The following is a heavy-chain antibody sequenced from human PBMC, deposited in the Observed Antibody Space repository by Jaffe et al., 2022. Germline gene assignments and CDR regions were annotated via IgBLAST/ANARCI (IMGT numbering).Heavy chain of an antibody. CDR1: GYSFTSYW. J-gene: IGHJ5*02. CDR3: VRPLSNDYGVPPNWFDP. D-gene: IGHD4-17*01. CDR2: IYPGDSDT. V-gene: IGHV5-51*03. Sequence: EVQLVQSGAEVKKPGESLKISCKGSGYSFTSYWIGWVRQMPGKGLEWMGIIYPGDSDTRYSPSFQGQVTISADKSISTAYLQWSSLKASDTAMYYCVRPLSNDYGVPPNWFDPWGQGTLVTVSS.